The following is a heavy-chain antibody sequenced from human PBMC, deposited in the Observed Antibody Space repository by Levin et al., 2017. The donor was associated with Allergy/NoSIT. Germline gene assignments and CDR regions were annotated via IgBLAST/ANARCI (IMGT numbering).Heavy chain of an antibody. CDR2: ISWNSGSI. J-gene: IGHJ4*02. D-gene: IGHD3-3*01. Sequence: PGGSLRLSCAASGFTFDDYAMHWVRQAPGKGLEWVSGISWNSGSIGYADSVKGRFTISRDNAKNSLYLQMNSLRAEDTALYYCAKEGHDFWSGYYCYWGQGTLVTVSS. CDR3: AKEGHDFWSGYYCY. CDR1: GFTFDDYA. V-gene: IGHV3-9*01.